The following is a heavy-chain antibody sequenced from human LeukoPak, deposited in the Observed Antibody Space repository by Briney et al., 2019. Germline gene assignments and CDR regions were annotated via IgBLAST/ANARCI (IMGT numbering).Heavy chain of an antibody. Sequence: GGSLRLSCAASGFTFSSYEMNWVRQAPGKGLEWVSAISGSGGSTYYADSVKGRFTISRDNSKNTLYLQMNSLRAEDTAVYYCAKEYDSSGYLYYFDYWGQGTLVTVSS. D-gene: IGHD3-22*01. V-gene: IGHV3-23*01. CDR1: GFTFSSYE. J-gene: IGHJ4*02. CDR3: AKEYDSSGYLYYFDY. CDR2: ISGSGGST.